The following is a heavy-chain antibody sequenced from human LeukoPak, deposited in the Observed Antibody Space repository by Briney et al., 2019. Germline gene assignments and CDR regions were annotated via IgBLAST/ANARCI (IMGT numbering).Heavy chain of an antibody. V-gene: IGHV4-59*11. CDR2: IYYSGST. D-gene: IGHD4-17*01. J-gene: IGHJ6*03. Sequence: SETLSLTCAAYGGSFSVHYWSWIRQPPGKGLEWIGYIYYSGSTNYNPSLKSRVTISVDTSKNQFSLKLSSVTAADTAVYYCARASAFYGDYYYYYMDVWGKGTTVTISS. CDR1: GGSFSVHY. CDR3: ARASAFYGDYYYYYMDV.